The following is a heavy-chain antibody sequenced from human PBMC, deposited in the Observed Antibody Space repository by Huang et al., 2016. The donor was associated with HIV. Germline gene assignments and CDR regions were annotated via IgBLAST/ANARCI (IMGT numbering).Heavy chain of an antibody. D-gene: IGHD6-6*01. CDR1: GYTFTDSN. CDR3: ARDWSFGSSTSPAD. J-gene: IGHJ4*02. Sequence: QVQLVQSGAEVKNPGASVRVSCKASGYTFTDSNIHWVRQAPGQGLEWMGWINPKRGGTSYAWIFQGRITMTRDTTISTVHMDLRRIQSDDTAVYFCARDWSFGSSTSPADWGQGTLVTVSS. V-gene: IGHV1-2*02. CDR2: INPKRGGT.